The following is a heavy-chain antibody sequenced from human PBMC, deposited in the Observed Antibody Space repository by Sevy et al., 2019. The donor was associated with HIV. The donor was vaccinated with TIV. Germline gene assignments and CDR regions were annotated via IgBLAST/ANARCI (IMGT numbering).Heavy chain of an antibody. CDR2: ISWNSGSI. CDR3: AKRRRSSIAVAGDXFDX. CDR1: GFTFDDYA. Sequence: GGSLRLSCAASGFTFDDYAMHWVRQAPGKGLEWVSGISWNSGSIGYADSVKGRFTISRDNAKNSLYLQMNSLRAEDTALYYCAKRRRSSIAVAGDXFDXWGQGTMVTVSS. V-gene: IGHV3-9*01. D-gene: IGHD6-19*01. J-gene: IGHJ3*02.